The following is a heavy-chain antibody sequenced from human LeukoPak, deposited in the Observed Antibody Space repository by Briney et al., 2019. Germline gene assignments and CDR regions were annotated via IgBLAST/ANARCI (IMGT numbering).Heavy chain of an antibody. V-gene: IGHV4-59*01. D-gene: IGHD1-7*01. CDR2: IYYSGST. CDR1: GGSISSYY. Sequence: TSETLSLTCTVSGGSISSYYWSWIRQPPGKGLEWIGYIYYSGSTNYNPSLKSRVTISVDTSKNQFSLKLSSVTAADTAVYYCAREGTKRTFDYWGQGTLVTVSP. J-gene: IGHJ4*02. CDR3: AREGTKRTFDY.